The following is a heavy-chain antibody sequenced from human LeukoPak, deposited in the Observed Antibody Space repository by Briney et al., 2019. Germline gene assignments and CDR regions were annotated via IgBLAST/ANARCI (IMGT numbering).Heavy chain of an antibody. CDR2: ISYDGSNK. CDR3: AKDFDYYFDY. D-gene: IGHD3-9*01. Sequence: PGGSLRLSCAASGFTFSSYGMHWVRQAPGKGLEWVAVISYDGSNKYYADSVKDRFTISRDNSKNTLYLQMNSLRAEDTAVYYCAKDFDYYFDYWGQGTLVTVSS. CDR1: GFTFSSYG. V-gene: IGHV3-30*18. J-gene: IGHJ4*02.